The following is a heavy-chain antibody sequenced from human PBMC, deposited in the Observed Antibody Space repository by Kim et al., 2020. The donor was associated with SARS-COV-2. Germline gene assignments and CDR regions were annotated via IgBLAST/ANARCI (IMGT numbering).Heavy chain of an antibody. CDR3: AGGGGIAVDASPFSVDY. CDR1: GFTFSSYG. D-gene: IGHD6-19*01. V-gene: IGHV3-30*03. Sequence: GGSLRLSCAASGFTFSSYGMHWVRQAPGKGLEWVALISYDGSNKYYADSVKGRFTISRDNSKNTLYLQMNSLRAEDTAVYYGAGGGGIAVDASPFSVDY. CDR2: ISYDGSNK. J-gene: IGHJ4*01.